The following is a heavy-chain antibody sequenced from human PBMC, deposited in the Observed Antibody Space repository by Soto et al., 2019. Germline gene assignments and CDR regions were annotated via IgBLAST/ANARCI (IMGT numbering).Heavy chain of an antibody. V-gene: IGHV4-31*03. CDR1: GGSISSGGYY. J-gene: IGHJ6*03. CDR2: IYYSGST. D-gene: IGHD3-3*01. CDR3: ARQGITIFEGYYYMDV. Sequence: PSETLSLTCTVSGGSISSGGYYWSWIRQHPGKGLEWIGYIYYSGSTYYNPSLKSRVTISVDTSKNQFSLKLSSVTAADTALYYCARQGITIFEGYYYMDVWGKGTTVTVSS.